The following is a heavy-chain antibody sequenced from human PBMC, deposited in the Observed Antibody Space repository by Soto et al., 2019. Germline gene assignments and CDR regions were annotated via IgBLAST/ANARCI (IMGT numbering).Heavy chain of an antibody. Sequence: PGGSLRLSCAASGFAFSSYGMHWVRQAPGTGLEWVAVISYDGTTTPYADSVKGRFTISRDNAKNTLYLQMHSLRAEDTALYFCVRDRGYPDSFDVWGRGTMVTVSS. J-gene: IGHJ3*01. CDR3: VRDRGYPDSFDV. CDR2: ISYDGTTT. CDR1: GFAFSSYG. V-gene: IGHV3-30*03. D-gene: IGHD1-1*01.